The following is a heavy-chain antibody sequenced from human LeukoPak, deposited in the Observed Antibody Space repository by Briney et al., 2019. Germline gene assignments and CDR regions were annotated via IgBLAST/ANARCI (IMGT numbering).Heavy chain of an antibody. J-gene: IGHJ5*02. Sequence: SETLSLTCTVSGGSISSFYWSWIRQPPGKGLEWIGYIYSSGSTKYNPSLKSRVTISVDTSKNQFSLKLSSVTAADTAVYYCARGGYYGSGNDFRFDPWGQGTLVTVSS. CDR2: IYSSGST. V-gene: IGHV4-59*01. CDR3: ARGGYYGSGNDFRFDP. CDR1: GGSISSFY. D-gene: IGHD3-10*01.